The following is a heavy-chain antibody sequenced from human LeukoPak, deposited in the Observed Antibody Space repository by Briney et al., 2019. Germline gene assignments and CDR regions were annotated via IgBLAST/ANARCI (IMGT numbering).Heavy chain of an antibody. D-gene: IGHD3-22*01. CDR1: GGSFSGYY. CDR2: INHSGST. Sequence: SETLSLTCAVYGGSFSGYYWSWIRQPPGKGLEWIGEINHSGSTNYNPSLKSRVTISVDTSENQFSLKLSSVTAADTAVYYCARVPVYYYDSSGYCDYWGQGTLVTVSS. CDR3: ARVPVYYYDSSGYCDY. J-gene: IGHJ4*02. V-gene: IGHV4-34*01.